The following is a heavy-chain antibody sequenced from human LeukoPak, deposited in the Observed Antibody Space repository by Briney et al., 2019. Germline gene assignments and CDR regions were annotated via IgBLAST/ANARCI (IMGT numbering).Heavy chain of an antibody. CDR2: IIPIFGTA. D-gene: IGHD2-21*02. Sequence: SVKVSCKASGGTFSSYAISWVRQAPGQGLEWMGGIIPIFGTANYAQKFQGGVTITADESTSTAYMELSSLRSEDTAVYYCAIAYCGGDCYTDYCYGMDVWGQGTTVTVSS. V-gene: IGHV1-69*13. CDR1: GGTFSSYA. CDR3: AIAYCGGDCYTDYCYGMDV. J-gene: IGHJ6*02.